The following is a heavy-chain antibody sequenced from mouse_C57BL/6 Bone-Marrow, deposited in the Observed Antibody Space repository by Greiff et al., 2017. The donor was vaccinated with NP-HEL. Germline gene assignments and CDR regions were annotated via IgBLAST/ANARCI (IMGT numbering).Heavy chain of an antibody. D-gene: IGHD1-1*01. J-gene: IGHJ3*01. CDR3: TNYYGSGWSWFAY. V-gene: IGHV1-15*01. CDR1: GYTFTDYE. Sequence: VQLKEPGAELVRPGASVTLSCKASGYTFTDYEMHWVKQTPVHGLEWIGAIDPETGGTAYNQKFKGKAILTADKSSSTAYMELRSLTSEDSAVYYCTNYYGSGWSWFAYWGQGTLVTVSA. CDR2: IDPETGGT.